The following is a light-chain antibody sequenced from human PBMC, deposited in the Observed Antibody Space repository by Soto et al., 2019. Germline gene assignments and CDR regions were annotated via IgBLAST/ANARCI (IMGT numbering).Light chain of an antibody. V-gene: IGLV2-14*01. CDR1: SSDIGSNNY. CDR3: SSYTTTTRL. J-gene: IGLJ3*02. CDR2: EVS. Sequence: QSALTQPASVSGSPGQSITISCTGTSSDIGSNNYVSWVQQRPGKAPTLIIDEVSNRPSGVSTHFSGSKSVNTASLTISGLLPEDEAEYDCSSYTTTTRLFGGGTKLTVL.